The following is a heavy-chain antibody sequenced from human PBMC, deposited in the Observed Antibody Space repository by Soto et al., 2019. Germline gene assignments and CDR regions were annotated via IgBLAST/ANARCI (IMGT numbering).Heavy chain of an antibody. CDR1: GGSISSGGYY. CDR3: ARGFQQLDFPLNNGMDV. D-gene: IGHD6-13*01. Sequence: QVQLQESGPGLVKPSQTLSLTCTVSGGSISSGGYYWSWIRQHQGQGLEWIGYIYYSGSTYYNPCLKSGVTISVDTSKNQFSLKLSSVTAADTAVYYCARGFQQLDFPLNNGMDVWGQGTTVTVSS. V-gene: IGHV4-31*03. J-gene: IGHJ6*02. CDR2: IYYSGST.